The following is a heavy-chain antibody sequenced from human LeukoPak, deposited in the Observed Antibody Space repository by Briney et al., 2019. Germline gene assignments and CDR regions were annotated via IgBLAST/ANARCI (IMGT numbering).Heavy chain of an antibody. CDR1: GGSISSYY. CDR3: ARDLRLDYGYSYGYGAFDI. V-gene: IGHV4-59*01. J-gene: IGHJ3*02. CDR2: IYYSGST. D-gene: IGHD5-18*01. Sequence: SSETLSLTCTVSGGSISSYYWSWIRQPPGKGLEWIGYIYYSGSTNYNPSLKSRVTISVDTSKNQFSLKLSSVTAADTAVYYCARDLRLDYGYSYGYGAFDIWGQGTMVTVSS.